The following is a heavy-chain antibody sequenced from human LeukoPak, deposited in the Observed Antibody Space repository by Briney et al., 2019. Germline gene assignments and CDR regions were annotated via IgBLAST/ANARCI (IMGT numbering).Heavy chain of an antibody. Sequence: SETLSLTCAVYGLSFSGYYWSWLRQPPGKGLEWIGEINQSGSTNYNPSLKSRVTISADTSKNQFSLKLNSVTAADTAIYYCARLYGSGSYYRHWGQGTLVTVSS. D-gene: IGHD3-10*01. CDR1: GLSFSGYY. CDR2: INQSGST. J-gene: IGHJ4*02. CDR3: ARLYGSGSYYRH. V-gene: IGHV4-34*01.